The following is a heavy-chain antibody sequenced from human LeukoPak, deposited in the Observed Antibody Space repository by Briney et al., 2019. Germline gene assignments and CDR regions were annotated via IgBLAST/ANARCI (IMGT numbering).Heavy chain of an antibody. CDR3: VREIKIMGFRAFDY. V-gene: IGHV3-74*01. J-gene: IGHJ4*02. D-gene: IGHD3-10*01. CDR1: GFAFSEYW. CDR2: INDGGTYT. Sequence: GGSLRLSCAGSGFAFSEYWMHWARRTPEKGLMWVSRINDGGTYTAYADSVKGRFAVSRDNAENTLYLQMDSLTVEDTGLYYCVREIKIMGFRAFDYWGQGTPVTVSS.